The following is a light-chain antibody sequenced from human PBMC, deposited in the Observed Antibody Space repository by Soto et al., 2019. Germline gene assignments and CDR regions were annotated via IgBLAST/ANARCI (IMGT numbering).Light chain of an antibody. CDR2: GAS. CDR3: QQRSNWPVT. Sequence: EIVLTQSPATLSSSPWERATLSCRASQSVSSSLAWYQQKPGQAPRLLIYGASNRAGGIPARFSGSGSGTDFTLTISSLEPEDFAVYYCQQRSNWPVTFGQGTRLEIK. V-gene: IGKV3-11*01. CDR1: QSVSSS. J-gene: IGKJ5*01.